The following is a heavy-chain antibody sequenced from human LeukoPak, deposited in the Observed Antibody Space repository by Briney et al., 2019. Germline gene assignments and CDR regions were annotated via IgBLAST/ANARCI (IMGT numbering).Heavy chain of an antibody. CDR1: GGSFSGYY. D-gene: IGHD3-10*01. V-gene: IGHV4-34*01. CDR3: AKHYMGSSYNRGLDS. Sequence: SETLSLTCAVYGGSFSGYYWSWIRQPPGKGLEWIGEINHSGSTYYNPSLESRVTISVDTSKNQFSLKLSSVTAADTAIYYCAKHYMGSSYNRGLDSWGQGTLVTVSS. J-gene: IGHJ4*02. CDR2: INHSGST.